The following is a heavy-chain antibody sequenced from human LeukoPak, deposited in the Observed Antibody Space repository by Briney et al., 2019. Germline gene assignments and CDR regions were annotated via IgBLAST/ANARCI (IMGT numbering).Heavy chain of an antibody. CDR1: GFTFSTYA. CDR2: ISGRGDTA. Sequence: PGGSLRLSCAASGFTFSTYAVSWVRQAPGKRLEWVSGISGRGDTAYYADFVKGRFTISRDNSKGRLFLQMDILRADDTALYYCARGSSGYYYYFDYWGQGTLVTVSS. V-gene: IGHV3-23*01. CDR3: ARGSSGYYYYFDY. J-gene: IGHJ4*02. D-gene: IGHD3-22*01.